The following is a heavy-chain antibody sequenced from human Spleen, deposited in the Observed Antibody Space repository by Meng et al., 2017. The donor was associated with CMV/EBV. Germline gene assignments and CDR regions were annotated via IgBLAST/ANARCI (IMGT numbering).Heavy chain of an antibody. CDR2: IYYSGST. CDR3: ARGRVVVVVAATIFYYYGMDV. Sequence: SETLSLTCTVSGGSISSSSYYWGWIRQPPGKGLEWIGSIYYSGSTYYNPSLKSRVTISVDTSKNQFSLKLSSVTAADTAVYYCARGRVVVVVAATIFYYYGMDVWGQGTTVTVSS. CDR1: GGSISSSSYY. J-gene: IGHJ6*02. V-gene: IGHV4-39*07. D-gene: IGHD2-15*01.